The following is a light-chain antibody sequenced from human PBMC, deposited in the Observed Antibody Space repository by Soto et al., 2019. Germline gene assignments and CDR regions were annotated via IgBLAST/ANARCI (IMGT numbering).Light chain of an antibody. CDR2: GAS. J-gene: IGKJ1*01. CDR3: QKYGGSPPWT. V-gene: IGKV3-20*01. Sequence: EIVLTQSPGTLSLSPWERATLSCRASQSVSSSYLAWYQQKPGQAPRLLIYGASSRATGIPARFSGSGSGTEFTLSISRLEPEDFAVYYCQKYGGSPPWTFGRGTKVDIK. CDR1: QSVSSSY.